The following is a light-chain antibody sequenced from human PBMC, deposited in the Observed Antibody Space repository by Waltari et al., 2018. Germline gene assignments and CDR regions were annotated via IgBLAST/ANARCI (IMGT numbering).Light chain of an antibody. CDR2: DVY. J-gene: IGLJ2*01. V-gene: IGLV2-14*03. Sequence: QSALTQPASVSGSPGQSITISCTGTSSDVGGYDFVSWYQQYPGKAPKLVIYDVYYRPSGVSDRFSASKSGNTASLTISGLQTEDEAEYYCSSYTSISTSVVFGGGTKLTVL. CDR1: SSDVGGYDF. CDR3: SSYTSISTSVV.